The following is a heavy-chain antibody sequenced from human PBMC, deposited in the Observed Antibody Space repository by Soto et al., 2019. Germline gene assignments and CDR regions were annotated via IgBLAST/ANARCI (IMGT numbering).Heavy chain of an antibody. CDR2: IYWDDDE. CDR1: GFSLNTDGEG. D-gene: IGHD3-10*01. Sequence: QITLKESGPTQVKPTQTLTLTCSFSGFSLNTDGEGVGWVRQPPGEALEWLALIYWDDDERYSPSLKTRLTLTKDPSKNQVVPIKTNMDPVDTATYYCAHTRNLITEDAQVGDFDYWGQGTLVTVSS. V-gene: IGHV2-5*02. CDR3: AHTRNLITEDAQVGDFDY. J-gene: IGHJ4*02.